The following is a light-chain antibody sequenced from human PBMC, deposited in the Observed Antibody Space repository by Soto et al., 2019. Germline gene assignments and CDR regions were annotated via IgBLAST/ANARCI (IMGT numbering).Light chain of an antibody. Sequence: QSVLTQPPSVNGAPVQRVTISCTGSSSNIGAGYDVHWYQQLPGTAPKLLIYGNSNRPSGVPDRFSGSKSGTSASLAITGLQAEDEADYYCQSYDSNLSGYVFGTETKVTVL. J-gene: IGLJ1*01. CDR2: GNS. CDR3: QSYDSNLSGYV. V-gene: IGLV1-40*01. CDR1: SSNIGAGYD.